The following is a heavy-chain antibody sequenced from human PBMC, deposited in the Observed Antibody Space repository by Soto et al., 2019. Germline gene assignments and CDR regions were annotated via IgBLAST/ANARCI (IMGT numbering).Heavy chain of an antibody. V-gene: IGHV3-23*01. CDR1: GFTFSSYA. J-gene: IGHJ6*02. D-gene: IGHD3-9*01. CDR2: MSGSGAST. CDR3: AKELVGLFRFGMDV. Sequence: EVQLLESGGGLVQPGRSLRLSCEASGFTFSSYAMSWVRQAPGKGLEWVSSMSGSGASTYYADSVQGRFTISRDNSKNTLDLQLNSLRAEDTAVYYCAKELVGLFRFGMDVWGQGTTVTVSS.